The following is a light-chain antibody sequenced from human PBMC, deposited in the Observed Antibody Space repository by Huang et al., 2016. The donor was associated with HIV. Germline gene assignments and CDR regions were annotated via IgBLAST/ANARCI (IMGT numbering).Light chain of an antibody. Sequence: EIVLTQSPATLSLSPGERATLSCRASQGVSGFLGWYQQRPGQAPRLLIYDTPNRATGVPARFSGSGSGTDFTLTISSLEPEDFAVYYCHQRSNWHYTFGQGTKLEIK. CDR2: DTP. J-gene: IGKJ2*01. CDR1: QGVSGF. V-gene: IGKV3D-11*01. CDR3: HQRSNWHYT.